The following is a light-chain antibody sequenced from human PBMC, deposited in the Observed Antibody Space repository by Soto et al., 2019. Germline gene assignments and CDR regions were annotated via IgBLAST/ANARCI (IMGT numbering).Light chain of an antibody. CDR2: EAS. CDR3: QQYNVYSWT. Sequence: DIHMTQSPSTLSASVGDRVTITCRASQNINSWLAWYQQKPGKAPKLLIYEASSLEKGVPARFGGSGSGTEFTLTISSLQPDDLATYYCQQYNVYSWTFGQGTKVDIK. V-gene: IGKV1-5*03. CDR1: QNINSW. J-gene: IGKJ1*01.